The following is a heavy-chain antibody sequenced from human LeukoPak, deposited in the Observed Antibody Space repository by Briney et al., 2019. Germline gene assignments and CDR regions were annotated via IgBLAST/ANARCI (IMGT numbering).Heavy chain of an antibody. V-gene: IGHV3-66*01. D-gene: IGHD4-11*01. J-gene: IGHJ4*02. CDR3: ARSSFHYSLFDY. CDR2: IYSGGST. Sequence: GGSLRLSCAASGFTVSSNYMSWVRQAPGKGLEWVSAIYSGGSTYYADSVKGRFTIPRDNSKNTLYLQMNSLRAEDTAVFYCARSSFHYSLFDYWGQGTLVTVSS. CDR1: GFTVSSNY.